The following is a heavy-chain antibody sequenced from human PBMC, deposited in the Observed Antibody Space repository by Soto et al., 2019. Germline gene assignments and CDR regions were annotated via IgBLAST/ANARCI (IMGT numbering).Heavy chain of an antibody. V-gene: IGHV3-23*01. J-gene: IGHJ5*02. D-gene: IGHD2-15*01. CDR2: ISDTGGGT. Sequence: VGSLRLSCAASGVTFSNYAMNWVRQAPGKGLEWVSTISDTGGGTFYADSARGRFTISRDNSNNTLYLQMHSLRADDTAVYFCAVGRRKTSGSNTWFDPWGRGTLVTVSS. CDR3: AVGRRKTSGSNTWFDP. CDR1: GVTFSNYA.